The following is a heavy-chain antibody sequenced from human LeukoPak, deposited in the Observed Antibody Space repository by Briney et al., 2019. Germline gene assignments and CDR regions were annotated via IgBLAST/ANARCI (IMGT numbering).Heavy chain of an antibody. V-gene: IGHV3-48*03. D-gene: IGHD3-10*01. CDR1: GFTFSDYE. CDR2: ISSSGDTI. J-gene: IGHJ4*02. Sequence: PGGSMRLSCAASGFTFSDYEINWVRQAPGKGLEWISYISSSGDTIKYSDSVKGRFTISRDNAKNSLYLQMNSLRAEDTAVYYCARGWGEGDQGTLVTVSS. CDR3: ARGWGE.